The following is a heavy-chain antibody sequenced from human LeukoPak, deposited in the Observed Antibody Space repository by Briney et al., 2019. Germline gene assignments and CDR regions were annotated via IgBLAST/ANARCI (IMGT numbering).Heavy chain of an antibody. Sequence: ASVKVSCKASGYTFTDDYIHWVRQAPGQGLEWMGWINPNSGNTGYAQKFQGRVTMTRNTPISTAYMELSSLRSEDTAVYYCARVQPGRHNWFDPWGQGTLVTVSS. J-gene: IGHJ5*02. CDR3: ARVQPGRHNWFDP. D-gene: IGHD3-10*01. CDR1: GYTFTDDY. V-gene: IGHV1-8*02. CDR2: INPNSGNT.